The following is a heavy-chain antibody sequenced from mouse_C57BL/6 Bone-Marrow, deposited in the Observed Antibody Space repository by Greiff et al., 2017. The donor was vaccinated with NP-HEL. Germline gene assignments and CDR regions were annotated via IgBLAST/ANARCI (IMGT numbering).Heavy chain of an antibody. CDR3: TTLDSLCAY. V-gene: IGHV14-4*01. J-gene: IGHJ3*01. D-gene: IGHD3-2*01. Sequence: EVQLQQSGAELVRPGASVKLSCTASGFNIKDDYMHWVKQRPEQGLEWIGWIDPENGDTEYASKFQGKATITADTSSNTAYLQLSSLTSEDTAVYYCTTLDSLCAYWGQGTLVTVSA. CDR1: GFNIKDDY. CDR2: IDPENGDT.